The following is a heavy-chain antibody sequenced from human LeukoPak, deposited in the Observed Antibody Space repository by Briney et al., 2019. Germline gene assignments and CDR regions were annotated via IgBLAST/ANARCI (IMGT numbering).Heavy chain of an antibody. D-gene: IGHD4-23*01. CDR3: AKDPGTTVVVLLDY. V-gene: IGHV3-23*01. CDR2: ISGSGGST. Sequence: GGSLRLSCAASGFTFSSYAMSWVRQAPGKGLEWVSAISGSGGSTYYADSVKGRFTISRDNSENTLYLQMNSLRAEDTAVYYCAKDPGTTVVVLLDYWGQGTLVTVSS. CDR1: GFTFSSYA. J-gene: IGHJ4*02.